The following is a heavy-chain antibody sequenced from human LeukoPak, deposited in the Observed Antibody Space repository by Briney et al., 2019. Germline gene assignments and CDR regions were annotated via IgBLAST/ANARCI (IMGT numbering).Heavy chain of an antibody. CDR3: ARDSSRVVVVAASYGIDV. Sequence: SVKVSCKASGGTFSSYAISWVRQAPGQGLEWMGGIIPIFGTANYAQKFQGRVTITADESTSTAYMELSSLRSEDTAVYYCARDSSRVVVVAASYGIDVWGQGTTVTVSS. J-gene: IGHJ6*02. CDR1: GGTFSSYA. CDR2: IIPIFGTA. V-gene: IGHV1-69*13. D-gene: IGHD2-15*01.